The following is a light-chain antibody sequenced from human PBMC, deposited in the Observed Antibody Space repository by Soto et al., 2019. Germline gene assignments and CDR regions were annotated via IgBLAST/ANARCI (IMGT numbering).Light chain of an antibody. J-gene: IGKJ4*01. V-gene: IGKV3-11*01. CDR1: QSVSSY. CDR3: QQRSNWPPLT. CDR2: DAS. Sequence: EIVLTQSPATLSLSPGERATLSCRASQSVSSYLAWYQQKPGQAPRLLIYDASNRATGIPVRVSGSGSGTDFTLTISSLEPEDFAVYYCQQRSNWPPLTFGGGTKVEIK.